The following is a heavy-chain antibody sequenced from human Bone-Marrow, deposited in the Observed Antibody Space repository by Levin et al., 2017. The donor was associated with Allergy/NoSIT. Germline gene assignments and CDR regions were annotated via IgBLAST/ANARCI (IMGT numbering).Heavy chain of an antibody. D-gene: IGHD6-13*01. J-gene: IGHJ5*02. V-gene: IGHV1-46*01. Sequence: ASVKVSCKASGYPFTNYYMHWLRQAPGQGPQWMGLINPSGGSTTYAQNFQGRVTMTRDTSTGTVYMELISLTYEDTAIYYCARDNRLPPAGTGWCDPWGQGTLVSVSS. CDR2: INPSGGST. CDR1: GYPFTNYY. CDR3: ARDNRLPPAGTGWCDP.